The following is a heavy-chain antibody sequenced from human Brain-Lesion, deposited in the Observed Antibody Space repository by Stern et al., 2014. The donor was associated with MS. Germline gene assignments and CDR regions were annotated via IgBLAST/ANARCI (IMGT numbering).Heavy chain of an antibody. CDR1: GYTFIRYA. Sequence: QVQLMQSGAEVKKPGASVKVSCKASGYTFIRYAMQWVRQAPGQRLEWMGGINGVDDKTKYSHKFQGRVTITRDTSANTVYMELSSLRSEDTAVYYCARDDHRDSSGHYAPFDYWGQGTRVTVSS. J-gene: IGHJ4*02. CDR2: INGVDDKT. V-gene: IGHV1-3*01. D-gene: IGHD3-22*01. CDR3: ARDDHRDSSGHYAPFDY.